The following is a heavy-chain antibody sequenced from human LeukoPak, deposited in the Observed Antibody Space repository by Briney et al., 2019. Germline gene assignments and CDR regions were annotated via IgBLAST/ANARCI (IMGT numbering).Heavy chain of an antibody. CDR2: ISYDGSNK. Sequence: GRSLRLSCAASGFTFSSYGMHWVRQAPGKGLEWVAVISYDGSNKYYADSVKGRFTISRDNSKNTLYLQMNSLRAEDTAVYYCARAPDTAMACYYYGMDVWGQGTTVTVSS. V-gene: IGHV3-30*03. CDR1: GFTFSSYG. CDR3: ARAPDTAMACYYYGMDV. D-gene: IGHD5-18*01. J-gene: IGHJ6*02.